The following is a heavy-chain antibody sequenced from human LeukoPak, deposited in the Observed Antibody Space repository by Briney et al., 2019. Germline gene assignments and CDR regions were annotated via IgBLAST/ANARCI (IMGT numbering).Heavy chain of an antibody. Sequence: PSETLSLTCTVSGGSISGSYWSWIRQPPGKGLEWIGYIYYSGSTNYNPSLKSRVTISVDTSKNQFSLKLTSVTAADTAIYYCARSPYDGGFGEFNGDYWGQGTLVTVSS. V-gene: IGHV4-59*12. CDR1: GGSISGSY. J-gene: IGHJ4*02. CDR3: ARSPYDGGFGEFNGDY. D-gene: IGHD3-10*01. CDR2: IYYSGST.